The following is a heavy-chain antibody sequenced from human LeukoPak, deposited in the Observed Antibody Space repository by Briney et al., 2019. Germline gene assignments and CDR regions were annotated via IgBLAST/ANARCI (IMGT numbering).Heavy chain of an antibody. CDR1: GFTFSSYE. Sequence: GGSLRLSCAASGFTFSSYEMNWVRQAPGQGLEWVSYVSSSGSTISYADSVKGRFTISRDNAKNSLYLQMNSLRAEETAVYYCAREWPYCSGGSCYFDYWGQGTLVTVSS. CDR3: AREWPYCSGGSCYFDY. D-gene: IGHD2-15*01. J-gene: IGHJ4*02. V-gene: IGHV3-48*03. CDR2: VSSSGSTI.